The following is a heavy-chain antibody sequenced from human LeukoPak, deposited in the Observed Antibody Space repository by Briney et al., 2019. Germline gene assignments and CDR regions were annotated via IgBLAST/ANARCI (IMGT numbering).Heavy chain of an antibody. CDR1: GYTFTAYY. V-gene: IGHV1-2*02. Sequence: ASVKVSCKTSGYTFTAYYVHWVQQAPGQGLEWMGWINPDSGGTNYAQKFQARVTMTGDTSIRTAYMELNSLRSDDTAVYYCARGLGDYVAVDYWGQGTLVTVSS. CDR2: INPDSGGT. D-gene: IGHD4-17*01. J-gene: IGHJ4*02. CDR3: ARGLGDYVAVDY.